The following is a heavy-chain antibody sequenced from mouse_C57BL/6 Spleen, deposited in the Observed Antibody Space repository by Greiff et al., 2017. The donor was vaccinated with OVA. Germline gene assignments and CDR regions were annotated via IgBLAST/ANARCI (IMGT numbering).Heavy chain of an antibody. D-gene: IGHD1-1*01. CDR2: IDPSDSYT. Sequence: QVQLQQPGAELVRPGTSVKLSCKASGYTFTSYWMHWVKQRPGQGLEWIGVIDPSDSYTNYNQKFKGKATLTVDTSSSTAYMQLSSLTSEDSAVYYCASRGIITTVVATSYYFDYWGQGTTLTGSS. CDR1: GYTFTSYW. J-gene: IGHJ2*01. CDR3: ASRGIITTVVATSYYFDY. V-gene: IGHV1-59*01.